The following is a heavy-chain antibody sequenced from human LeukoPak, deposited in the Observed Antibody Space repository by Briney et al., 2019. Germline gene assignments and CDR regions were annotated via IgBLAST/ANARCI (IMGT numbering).Heavy chain of an antibody. D-gene: IGHD3-22*01. V-gene: IGHV4-59*08. J-gene: IGHJ5*02. CDR1: GGSVSSYY. Sequence: SSETLSLTCTVSGGSVSSYYWSWIRQPPGKGLEWIGYIYYSGSTNYNPSLKSRVTISVDTSKNQFSLKLSSVTAADTAVYYCARRVVTMIVVVSDIRNWFDPWGQGTLVTVSS. CDR2: IYYSGST. CDR3: ARRVVTMIVVVSDIRNWFDP.